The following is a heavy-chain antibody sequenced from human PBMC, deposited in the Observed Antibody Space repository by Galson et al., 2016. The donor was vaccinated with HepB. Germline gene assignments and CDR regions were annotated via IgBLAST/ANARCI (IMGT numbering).Heavy chain of an antibody. D-gene: IGHD2-15*01. J-gene: IGHJ4*02. CDR3: ARPVHCSATTCSGNFHY. V-gene: IGHV4-34*01. CDR2: INVRGST. Sequence: ETLSLTCAVYGGSLNNYYWPWIRQPPGKGLEWIGEINVRGSTTYNPSLKRRVSISIDTSKNQFSLKLTSVTAADSAVYYCARPVHCSATTCSGNFHYWGQGTPVTVSS. CDR1: GGSLNNYY.